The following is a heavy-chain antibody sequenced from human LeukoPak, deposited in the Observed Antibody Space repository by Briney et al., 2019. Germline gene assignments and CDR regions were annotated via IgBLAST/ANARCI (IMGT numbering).Heavy chain of an antibody. Sequence: GGSLRLSCAASGFTVSSNYMSWVRQAPGKGLEWVSVIYSGGSTYYADSVKGRFAISRDNSKNTLYLQMNSLRAEDTAVYYRARATSTRQARYFDWSEGNDAFDIWGQGTMVTVSS. V-gene: IGHV3-66*01. CDR1: GFTVSSNY. J-gene: IGHJ3*02. CDR3: ARATSTRQARYFDWSEGNDAFDI. CDR2: IYSGGST. D-gene: IGHD3-9*01.